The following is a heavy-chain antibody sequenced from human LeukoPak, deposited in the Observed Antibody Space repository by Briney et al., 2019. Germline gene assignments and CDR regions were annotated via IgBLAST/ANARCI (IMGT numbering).Heavy chain of an antibody. CDR3: ARVGGDFWSAYYFDY. D-gene: IGHD3-3*01. CDR1: GFTFDDYA. V-gene: IGHV3-43*02. Sequence: GGSLRLSCAASGFTFDDYAMHWVRQAPGKGLEWVSLISGDGGSTYYADSVKGRFTISRDNAKNSLYLQMNSLRAEDTAVYYCARVGGDFWSAYYFDYWGQGTLVTVSS. J-gene: IGHJ4*02. CDR2: ISGDGGST.